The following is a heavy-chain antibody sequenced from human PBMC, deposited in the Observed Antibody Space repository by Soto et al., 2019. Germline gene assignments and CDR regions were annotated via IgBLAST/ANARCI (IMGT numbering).Heavy chain of an antibody. CDR1: GFTFSSYA. D-gene: IGHD3-16*01. CDR2: ISGSGGST. J-gene: IGHJ4*02. Sequence: PGGSLRLSCAASGFTFSSYAMSWVRQAPGKGLEWVSAISGSGGSTYYADSVQGRFTISRDNSKNTLYLQMNSLRAEDTAVFYRAKDDYREAPGRKFYWGQGTLVTVSS. CDR3: AKDDYREAPGRKFY. V-gene: IGHV3-23*01.